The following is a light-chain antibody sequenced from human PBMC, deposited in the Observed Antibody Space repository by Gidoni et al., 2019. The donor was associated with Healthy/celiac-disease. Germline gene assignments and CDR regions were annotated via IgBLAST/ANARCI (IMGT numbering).Light chain of an antibody. Sequence: DIQMTQSDILPVCICRRQSHHHLQASQDISNYLNWYQQKPGKAPKLLIYDASNLETGVPSRFSGSGSGTDFTFTISSLQPEDIATYYCQQYDNLPRSTFGGGTKVEIK. CDR1: QDISNY. CDR3: QQYDNLPRST. V-gene: IGKV1-33*01. J-gene: IGKJ4*01. CDR2: DAS.